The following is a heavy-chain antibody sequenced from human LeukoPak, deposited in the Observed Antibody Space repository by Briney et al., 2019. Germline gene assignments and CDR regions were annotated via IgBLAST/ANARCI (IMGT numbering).Heavy chain of an antibody. V-gene: IGHV4-34*01. Sequence: SETLSLTCAVYGGSFSGYYWSWLSQPPGKGLEWIGEINHSGSTNYNPSLKSRDTISVDTSKNQFSLKLSSVTAADTAVYYCARVRQWLVQSDAFDIWGQGTMVTVSS. CDR3: ARVRQWLVQSDAFDI. CDR1: GGSFSGYY. D-gene: IGHD6-19*01. J-gene: IGHJ3*02. CDR2: INHSGST.